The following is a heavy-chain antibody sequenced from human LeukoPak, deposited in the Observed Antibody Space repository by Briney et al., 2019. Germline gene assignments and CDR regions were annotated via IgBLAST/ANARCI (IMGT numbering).Heavy chain of an antibody. V-gene: IGHV3-43*02. CDR2: ISGDGDSR. Sequence: PGGSLRLSCAVSGFTFDDYAMHWVRQAPEKGLEWVSLISGDGDSRYYAGSVKGRFTVSRDNSKNSLYLQMNRLRTEDTAFYYCAKGADPLTWRMTTVAGTRFDFWGQGTLVTVSS. D-gene: IGHD6-19*01. CDR3: AKGADPLTWRMTTVAGTRFDF. J-gene: IGHJ4*02. CDR1: GFTFDDYA.